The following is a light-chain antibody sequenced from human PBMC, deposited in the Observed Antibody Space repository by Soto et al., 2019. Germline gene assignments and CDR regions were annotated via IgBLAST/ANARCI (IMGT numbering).Light chain of an antibody. Sequence: DIQMAQSPSSLSASVGDRVTITCRASQSIRRYLNWYQQKPGKAPKLLIYDASTLESGVPSRFSGSGSVTDFALTIDSLQPDDSATYYCQQYRSYSYTFGQGTRLEIK. CDR2: DAS. CDR3: QQYRSYSYT. J-gene: IGKJ5*01. CDR1: QSIRRY. V-gene: IGKV1-5*01.